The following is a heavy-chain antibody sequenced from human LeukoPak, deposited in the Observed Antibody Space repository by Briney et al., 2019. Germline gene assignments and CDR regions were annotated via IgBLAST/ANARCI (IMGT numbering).Heavy chain of an antibody. D-gene: IGHD3-10*01. V-gene: IGHV3-21*06. CDR3: ARDAYFYGSGSVDY. CDR2: ISSSGRDI. CDR1: DFPFTNYN. Sequence: GGSLRLSGAASDFPFTNYNLNWVRQAPGKGLEWVSFISSSGRDIYYADSVKGRFTISRDNAKNSLFLQMNSLRADDTALYYCARDAYFYGSGSVDYWGQGTLVTVSS. J-gene: IGHJ4*02.